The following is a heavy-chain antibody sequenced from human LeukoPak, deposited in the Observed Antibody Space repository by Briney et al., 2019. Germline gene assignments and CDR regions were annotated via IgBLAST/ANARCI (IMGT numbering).Heavy chain of an antibody. J-gene: IGHJ3*02. CDR1: GFTFSSYA. CDR3: AKDMRTVEAFDI. Sequence: GGSLRLSCAASGFTFSSYAMHWVRQAPGKGLEWVAVISYDGSNKYYADSVKGRFTISRDNSKNTLYLQMNSLRAEDTAVYYCAKDMRTVEAFDIWGQGTMVTVSS. CDR2: ISYDGSNK. D-gene: IGHD4-23*01. V-gene: IGHV3-30-3*01.